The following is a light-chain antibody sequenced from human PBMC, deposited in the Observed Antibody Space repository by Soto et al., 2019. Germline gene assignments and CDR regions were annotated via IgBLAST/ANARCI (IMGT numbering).Light chain of an antibody. Sequence: EVVLTQSRATLSVALVDTSSVSFMASQSVSLSLAWYQMRPGQPPRLLIYGASTRATDIPARFSGSGSGTDFTLTISSLQSEDFAVYFCQQYHIWPSWTFGQGTKVDIK. J-gene: IGKJ1*01. CDR1: QSVSLS. V-gene: IGKV3-15*01. CDR2: GAS. CDR3: QQYHIWPSWT.